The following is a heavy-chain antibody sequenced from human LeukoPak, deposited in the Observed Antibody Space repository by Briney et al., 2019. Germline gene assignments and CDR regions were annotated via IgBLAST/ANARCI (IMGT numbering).Heavy chain of an antibody. V-gene: IGHV5-51*01. J-gene: IGHJ4*02. CDR2: IYPGDSDT. D-gene: IGHD5-24*01. CDR3: GRRGRDGYNQYHFDY. Sequence: GESLKISCKGSGYSFTTYWIGWVRQMPGRGLEWMGIIYPGDSDTRYSPSFQGQVTISADKSISTAYLQWSSLKASDTAIYYCGRRGRDGYNQYHFDYWGQGTLVTVSS. CDR1: GYSFTTYW.